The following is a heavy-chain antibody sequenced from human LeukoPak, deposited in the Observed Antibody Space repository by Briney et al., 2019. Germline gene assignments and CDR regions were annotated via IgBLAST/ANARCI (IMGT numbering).Heavy chain of an antibody. CDR2: LYSGGNT. V-gene: IGHV3-53*01. Sequence: GGSLRLSCAASGFTVSSNDMNWVRLAPGKGLEWVSLLYSGGNTYYADSVKGRFTISRDNAKNSLYLQMNSLRAEDTAVYYCARDLWAAATTFDYWGQGTLVTVSS. J-gene: IGHJ4*02. CDR1: GFTVSSND. CDR3: ARDLWAAATTFDY. D-gene: IGHD2-15*01.